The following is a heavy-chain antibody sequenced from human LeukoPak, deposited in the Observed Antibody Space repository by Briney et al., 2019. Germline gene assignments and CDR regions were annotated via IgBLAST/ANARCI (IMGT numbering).Heavy chain of an antibody. CDR2: ISSSSSYI. D-gene: IGHD3-9*01. CDR3: ARGSDWDDAFDI. J-gene: IGHJ3*02. Sequence: GGSLRLSCAASGFTFSSYSMNWVRQAPGKGLEWVSSISSSSSYIYYADSVKGRFTISRDNAKNLLYLQMNSLRAEDTAVYYCARGSDWDDAFDIWGQGTMVTVSS. CDR1: GFTFSSYS. V-gene: IGHV3-21*01.